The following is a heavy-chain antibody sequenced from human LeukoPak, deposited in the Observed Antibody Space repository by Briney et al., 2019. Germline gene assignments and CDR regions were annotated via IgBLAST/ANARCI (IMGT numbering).Heavy chain of an antibody. Sequence: SETLSLTCAVSGGSISSGGYSWSWIRQPPGKGLEWIGYIYYSGSTYYNPSLKSRVTISVDTSKNQFSLKLSSVTAADTAVYYCARESTVTKGAYYYYYYMDVWGKGTTVTVSS. D-gene: IGHD4-17*01. J-gene: IGHJ6*03. V-gene: IGHV4-30-4*07. CDR3: ARESTVTKGAYYYYYYMDV. CDR2: IYYSGST. CDR1: GGSISSGGYS.